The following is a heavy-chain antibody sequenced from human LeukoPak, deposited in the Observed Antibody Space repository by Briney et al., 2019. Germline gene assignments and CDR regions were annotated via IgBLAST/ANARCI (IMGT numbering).Heavy chain of an antibody. CDR2: IYSGGST. D-gene: IGHD1-14*01. Sequence: GSLRLSCAASGLTLRSYSMNWVRQAPGRGLEWVSVIYSGGSTYYADSVKGRFTTSRDNSKNTLYLQMNSLRAEDTAVYYCARDPRNRPPFYYYGMDVWGQGTTVTVSS. CDR3: ARDPRNRPPFYYYGMDV. V-gene: IGHV3-66*01. CDR1: GLTLRSYS. J-gene: IGHJ6*02.